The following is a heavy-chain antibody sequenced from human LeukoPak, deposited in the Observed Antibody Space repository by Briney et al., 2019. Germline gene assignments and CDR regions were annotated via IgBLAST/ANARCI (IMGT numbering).Heavy chain of an antibody. CDR2: IYYSGST. V-gene: IGHV4-59*01. CDR1: GGSISSYY. J-gene: IGHJ6*03. Sequence: SETLSLTCTASGGSISSYYWSWIRQAPGKGLEWIGDIYYSGSTNYNPSLKSRVTISVDTSKNQFSLKLSSVTAADTAVYYCARRYFDWLSGNYYYYMDVWGKGTTVTVSS. CDR3: ARRYFDWLSGNYYYYMDV. D-gene: IGHD3-9*01.